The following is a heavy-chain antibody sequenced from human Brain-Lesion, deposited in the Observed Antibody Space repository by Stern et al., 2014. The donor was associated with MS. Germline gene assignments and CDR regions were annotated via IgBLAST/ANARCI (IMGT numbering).Heavy chain of an antibody. CDR1: GFTFYGYS. CDR3: ARGRYGDYDVDY. J-gene: IGHJ4*02. Sequence: EVQLVESGGGLVKPGGSLRLSCAASGFTFYGYSMSWVRQAPGKGLAWVSSISSSSTHIVYADSVKGRFTISRDNAKNSLYLHMNSLRAEDTAVYYCARGRYGDYDVDYWGQGTLVTVSS. V-gene: IGHV3-21*01. CDR2: ISSSSTHI. D-gene: IGHD4-17*01.